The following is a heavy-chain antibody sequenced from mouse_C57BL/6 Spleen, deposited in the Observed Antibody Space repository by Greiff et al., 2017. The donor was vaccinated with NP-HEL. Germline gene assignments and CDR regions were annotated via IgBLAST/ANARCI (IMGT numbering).Heavy chain of an antibody. CDR3: ARQDYYGSSSHYYAMDY. Sequence: QVQLQQPGTELVKPGASVKLSCKASGYTFTSYWMHWVKQRPGQGLEWIGNINPSNGGTNYNEKFKSKATLTVDKSSSTAYMRLSSLTSEDSAVYYCARQDYYGSSSHYYAMDYWGQGTSVTVSS. CDR1: GYTFTSYW. J-gene: IGHJ4*01. D-gene: IGHD1-1*01. CDR2: INPSNGGT. V-gene: IGHV1-53*01.